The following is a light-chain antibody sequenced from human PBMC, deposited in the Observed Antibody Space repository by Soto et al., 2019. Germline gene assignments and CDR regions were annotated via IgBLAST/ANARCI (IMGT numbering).Light chain of an antibody. CDR2: EVT. CDR3: SSYTNINTRAGV. Sequence: QSVLTQPASVSGSPGQPITISCTGTSGDIGSYNRVSWYQQHPGKAPKLIIYEVTDRPSVVSNRFSGSKSGNTASLTISGLQAEDEAEYYCSSYTNINTRAGVFGTGTKVTVL. V-gene: IGLV2-14*01. J-gene: IGLJ1*01. CDR1: SGDIGSYNR.